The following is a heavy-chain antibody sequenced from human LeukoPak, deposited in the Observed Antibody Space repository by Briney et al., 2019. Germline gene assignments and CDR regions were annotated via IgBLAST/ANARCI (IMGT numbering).Heavy chain of an antibody. CDR2: INSDGGST. CDR1: GFTFSSHW. D-gene: IGHD3-22*01. Sequence: GGSLRLSCAASGFTFSSHWMHWVRQAPGKGLVWVSRINSDGGSTNYADSVKGRFTISRDNAKNTLYLQMNSLRAEDTAVYYCARDSQWLGNWFDPWGQGTLVTVSS. V-gene: IGHV3-74*01. CDR3: ARDSQWLGNWFDP. J-gene: IGHJ5*02.